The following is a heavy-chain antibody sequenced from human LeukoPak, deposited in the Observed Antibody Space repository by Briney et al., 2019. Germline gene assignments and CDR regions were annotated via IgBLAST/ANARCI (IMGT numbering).Heavy chain of an antibody. CDR1: GYTFTSYA. V-gene: IGHV7-4-1*02. D-gene: IGHD5-18*01. Sequence: ASVKVSCKASGYTFTSYAMNWVRQAPGQGLEWMGWINTNTGNPTYAQGFTGRFVFSLDTSVSTAYLQISSLKAEDTAVYYCARRPIQLGYYYYYYMDVWGKGTTVTVSS. CDR2: INTNTGNP. CDR3: ARRPIQLGYYYYYYMDV. J-gene: IGHJ6*03.